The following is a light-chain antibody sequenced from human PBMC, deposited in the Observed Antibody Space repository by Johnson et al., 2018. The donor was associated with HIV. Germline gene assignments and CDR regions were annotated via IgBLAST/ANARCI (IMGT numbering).Light chain of an antibody. J-gene: IGLJ1*01. CDR2: DNH. Sequence: QSVLTQPPSVSAAPGQKVTIPCSGSSSNIGNNYASWYQQVPGTAPKLLIYDNHKRPSGVPDRFSGSKSGTSASLAISGLQSEDEAEYTCAAWDDSLNGYVFGTGTKVTVL. V-gene: IGLV1-51*01. CDR3: AAWDDSLNGYV. CDR1: SSNIGNNY.